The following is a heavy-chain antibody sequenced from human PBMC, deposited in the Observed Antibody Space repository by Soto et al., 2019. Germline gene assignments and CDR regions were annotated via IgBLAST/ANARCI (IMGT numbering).Heavy chain of an antibody. CDR3: ARTLRPVEWLFGWCDP. D-gene: IGHD3-3*01. Sequence: QVQLQESGPGLVKPSETLSLTCTVSGGSISSYFWSWIRQPPGKGLEWIGFLYYSGSTNYNPSLKRRVTMSVDTSNNQFSLKLTSVTAADTAVYYCARTLRPVEWLFGWCDPWGQGTLVTVAS. V-gene: IGHV4-59*01. CDR2: LYYSGST. CDR1: GGSISSYF. J-gene: IGHJ5*02.